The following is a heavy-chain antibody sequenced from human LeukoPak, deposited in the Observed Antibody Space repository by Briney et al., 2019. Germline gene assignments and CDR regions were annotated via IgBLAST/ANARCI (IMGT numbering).Heavy chain of an antibody. J-gene: IGHJ3*02. CDR2: IYSGGST. Sequence: PGGSLRLSCAASGFPVSSNYMSWVRQAPGKGLGWVSVIYSGGSTYYADSVKGRFTISRDNSKNTLYLQMNSLRAEDTAVYYCARGCGSCYSSGAFDIWGQGTMVTVSS. V-gene: IGHV3-53*01. CDR3: ARGCGSCYSSGAFDI. CDR1: GFPVSSNY. D-gene: IGHD2-15*01.